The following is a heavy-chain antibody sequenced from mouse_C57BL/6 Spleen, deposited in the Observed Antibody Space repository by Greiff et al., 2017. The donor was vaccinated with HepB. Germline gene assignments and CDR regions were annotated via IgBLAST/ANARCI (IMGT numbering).Heavy chain of an antibody. CDR3: AREIVPYYAIDY. D-gene: IGHD2-5*01. Sequence: QVQLQQSGAELVKPGASVKISCKASGYAFSSYWMNWVKQRPGKGLEWIGQIYPGDGDTNYNGKFKGKATLTADKSSSTAYMQLSSLTSEDSAVYFCAREIVPYYAIDYWGQGTSVTVSS. J-gene: IGHJ4*01. CDR1: GYAFSSYW. CDR2: IYPGDGDT. V-gene: IGHV1-80*01.